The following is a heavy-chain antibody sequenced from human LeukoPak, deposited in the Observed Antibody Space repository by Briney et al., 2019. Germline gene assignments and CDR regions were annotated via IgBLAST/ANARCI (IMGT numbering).Heavy chain of an antibody. V-gene: IGHV3-30*03. D-gene: IGHD5-18*01. CDR2: ISYDGSNK. J-gene: IGHJ3*02. Sequence: GRSLGLSCAASGFTFSSYGMHWVRQAPGKGLEWVAVISYDGSNKYYADSVKGRFTISRDNSKNTLYLQMNSLRAEDTAVYYGVGYSYGYGAFDIWGQGTMVTVSS. CDR1: GFTFSSYG. CDR3: VGYSYGYGAFDI.